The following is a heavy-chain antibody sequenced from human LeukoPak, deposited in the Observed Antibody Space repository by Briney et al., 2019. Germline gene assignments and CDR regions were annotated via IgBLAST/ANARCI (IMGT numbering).Heavy chain of an antibody. J-gene: IGHJ4*02. CDR3: ARMSSSSWFVCDY. V-gene: IGHV3-7*01. CDR1: GFTFSSYW. CDR2: IKQDGSER. D-gene: IGHD6-13*01. Sequence: QPGGSLRLSCAASGFTFSSYWMTWVRQVPGKGLEWVANIKQDGSERYYVDSVTGRFAISRDNAKNSLYLQMNSLRAEDTAVYYCARMSSSSWFVCDYWGQGTLVTVSS.